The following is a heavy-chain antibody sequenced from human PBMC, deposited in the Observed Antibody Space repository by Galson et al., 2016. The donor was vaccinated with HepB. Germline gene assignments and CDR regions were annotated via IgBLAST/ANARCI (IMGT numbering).Heavy chain of an antibody. J-gene: IGHJ6*02. V-gene: IGHV3-15*01. CDR3: ARRVGGSSLASYYHALDV. CDR2: IKSKGDGGAT. Sequence: SLRLSCAVSEFSFSRVWLTWVRQAPGKGLEWLGQIKSKGDGGATDYAASVKGRFTISRDDSTNTLYLQMNSLKTEDTGVYSCARRVGGSSLASYYHALDVWGQGTTVTVSS. D-gene: IGHD2-21*01. CDR1: EFSFSRVW.